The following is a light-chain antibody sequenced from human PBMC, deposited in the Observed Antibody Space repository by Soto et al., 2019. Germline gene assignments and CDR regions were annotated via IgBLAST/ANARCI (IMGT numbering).Light chain of an antibody. V-gene: IGLV4-69*01. CDR3: QTWGTDIYV. CDR2: LNSDGSH. J-gene: IGLJ1*01. CDR1: SGHSNYA. Sequence: QPVLTQSPSASASLGASVKLTCTLSSGHSNYAIAWHQQQPEKGPRYLMNLNSDGSHNKGDGIPDRFSGSSSGAERYLTISSLQSEDEADYYCQTWGTDIYVFGTGTKLTVL.